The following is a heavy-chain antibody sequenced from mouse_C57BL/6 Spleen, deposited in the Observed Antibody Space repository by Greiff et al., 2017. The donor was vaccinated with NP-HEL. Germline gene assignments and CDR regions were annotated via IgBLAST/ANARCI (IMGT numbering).Heavy chain of an antibody. Sequence: VQLQQSGAELVKPGASVKISCKASGYAFSSYWMNWVKQRPGKGLEWIGQIYPGDGDTNYNGKFKGKATLTADKSSSTAYMQLSSLTSEDSAVYFCARGGLRPYYAMDYWGQGTSVTVSS. J-gene: IGHJ4*01. CDR1: GYAFSSYW. D-gene: IGHD2-4*01. CDR3: ARGGLRPYYAMDY. V-gene: IGHV1-80*01. CDR2: IYPGDGDT.